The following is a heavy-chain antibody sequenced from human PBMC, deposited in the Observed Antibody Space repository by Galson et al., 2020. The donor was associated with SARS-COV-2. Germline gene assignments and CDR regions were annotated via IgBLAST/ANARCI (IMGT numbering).Heavy chain of an antibody. D-gene: IGHD3-22*01. CDR1: GFTFSSYA. V-gene: IGHV3-23*01. CDR3: ARVGTITVVVITAYFQR. CDR2: INGSGGRT. J-gene: IGHJ1*01. Sequence: GGSLRLSCAASGFTFSSYAMSWVRQAPGKGLEWVSGINGSGGRTYYADSVKGRFTISRDNSKNTLYLQMNSLRAEDTAVYHCARVGTITVVVITAYFQRWGQGTLVTVSS.